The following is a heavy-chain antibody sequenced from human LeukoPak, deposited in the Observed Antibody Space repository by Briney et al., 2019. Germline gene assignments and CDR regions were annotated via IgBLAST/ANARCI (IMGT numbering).Heavy chain of an antibody. CDR3: ARLTGGDSSGYYYFDY. V-gene: IGHV4-61*02. CDR2: IYTSGST. J-gene: IGHJ4*02. CDR1: GGSISSGSYY. Sequence: PSQTLSLTCTVSGGSISSGSYYWSWIRQPAGKGLEWIGRIYTSGSTNYNPSLKSRVTISVDTSKNQFSLKLSSVTAADTAVYYCARLTGGDSSGYYYFDYWGQGTLVTVSS. D-gene: IGHD3-22*01.